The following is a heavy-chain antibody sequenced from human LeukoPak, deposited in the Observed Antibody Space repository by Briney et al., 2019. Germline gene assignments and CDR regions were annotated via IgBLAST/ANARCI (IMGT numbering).Heavy chain of an antibody. CDR2: INGDESIT. D-gene: IGHD2-2*01. J-gene: IGHJ4*02. V-gene: IGHV3-74*03. Sequence: GGSLRLSCAASGFTFSNYWIHWVRQAPGKGLVWVSRINGDESITMYADSVKGRFTISRDNAKNTPDLQMNSLRAEDTAIYYCARSPYCSSTSCYREFDYWGQGALVTVSS. CDR3: ARSPYCSSTSCYREFDY. CDR1: GFTFSNYW.